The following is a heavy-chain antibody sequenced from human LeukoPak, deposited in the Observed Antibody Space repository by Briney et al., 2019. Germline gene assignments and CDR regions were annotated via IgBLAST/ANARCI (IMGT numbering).Heavy chain of an antibody. Sequence: PGGSLRLSCAASGFTFSSYWMSWVRQASGKGLEWVGRIRSKANSYATAYAASVKGRFTISRDDSKNTAYLQMNSLKTEDTAVYYCTGATPFDYWGQGTLVTVSS. D-gene: IGHD1-26*01. CDR3: TGATPFDY. V-gene: IGHV3-73*01. J-gene: IGHJ4*02. CDR1: GFTFSSYW. CDR2: IRSKANSYAT.